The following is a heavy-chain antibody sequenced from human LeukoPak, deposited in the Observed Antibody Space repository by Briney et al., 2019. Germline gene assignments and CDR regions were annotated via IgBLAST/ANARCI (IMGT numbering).Heavy chain of an antibody. J-gene: IGHJ6*04. CDR2: ISAYNGNT. Sequence: ASVKVSCKASGYTFTSYGISWVRQAPGQGLEWMGWISAYNGNTNYAQKLQGRVTMTTDTSTSTAYMELRSLRSDDTAVYYCARDRIAVAGTNYYYGTDVWGKGTTVTVSS. V-gene: IGHV1-18*04. CDR1: GYTFTSYG. CDR3: ARDRIAVAGTNYYYGTDV. D-gene: IGHD6-19*01.